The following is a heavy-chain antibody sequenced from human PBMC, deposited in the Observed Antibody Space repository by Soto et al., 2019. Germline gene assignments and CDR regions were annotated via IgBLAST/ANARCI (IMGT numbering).Heavy chain of an antibody. CDR1: GSSIGNYY. D-gene: IGHD3-22*01. CDR3: ARMNDYGTSGYPLEY. Sequence: SETPSLTCPVSGSSIGNYYWSWVGPPPEKGLEGIGYIYFRGTTNYNPSLKSRVTMSADTTKDQFSLKLNSLTAADTAVYYCARMNDYGTSGYPLEYRGQGMMVTVAS. J-gene: IGHJ4*02. V-gene: IGHV4-59*13. CDR2: IYFRGTT.